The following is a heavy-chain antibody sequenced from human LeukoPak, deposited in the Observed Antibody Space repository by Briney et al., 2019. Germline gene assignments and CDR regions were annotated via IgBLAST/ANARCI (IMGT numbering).Heavy chain of an antibody. V-gene: IGHV3-23*01. Sequence: GGSLRLSCAASGFTFSSYAMSWVRQAPGKGLEWVSAISGSGGSTYYADSVKGRFTISRDNSKNTLYLQMNSLRAENTAVYYCAKDGEERWLPDYWGQGTLVTVSS. CDR3: AKDGEERWLPDY. J-gene: IGHJ4*02. CDR2: ISGSGGST. CDR1: GFTFSSYA. D-gene: IGHD5-24*01.